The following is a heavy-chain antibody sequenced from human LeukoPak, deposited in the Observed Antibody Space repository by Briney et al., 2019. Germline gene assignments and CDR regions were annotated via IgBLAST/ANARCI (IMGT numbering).Heavy chain of an antibody. V-gene: IGHV1-69*05. CDR1: GGTFSSYA. CDR2: IIPIFGTA. D-gene: IGHD5-18*01. CDR3: ARYPGYSYGYYLDY. Sequence: SVMVSCKASGGTFSSYAISWVRQDPGQGLEWMGRIIPIFGTANHAQKFQGRVTITTDESTSTAYEELSSLRSEDPAVYHCARYPGYSYGYYLDYWGQGPVVTVSS. J-gene: IGHJ4*02.